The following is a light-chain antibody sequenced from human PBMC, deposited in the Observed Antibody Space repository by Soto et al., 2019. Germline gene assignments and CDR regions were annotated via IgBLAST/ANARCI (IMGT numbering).Light chain of an antibody. CDR1: QRVNSSY. V-gene: IGKV3D-7*01. CDR3: QQDYNLPWT. Sequence: PGERVTLSCRASQRVNSSYLTWYQQKPGQAPRLLIYGASTRATSIPARFSGSGSGTDFTLTISSLQPEDFAVYYCQQDYNLPWTFGQGTKVEIK. J-gene: IGKJ1*01. CDR2: GAS.